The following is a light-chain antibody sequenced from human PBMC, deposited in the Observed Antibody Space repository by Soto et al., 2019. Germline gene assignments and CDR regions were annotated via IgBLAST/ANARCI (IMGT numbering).Light chain of an antibody. J-gene: IGLJ1*01. CDR2: DVA. CDR1: SSDVGGSNF. Sequence: QSVLTQPASVSASPGQSITISCTGTSSDVGGSNFVSWYQQHPGKPPKLIIYDVATRPSGVSNRFSGSKSGSTASLIISRLPTEDEADYYCVSFTSSTTYVVGSGTKVTVL. V-gene: IGLV2-14*03. CDR3: VSFTSSTTYV.